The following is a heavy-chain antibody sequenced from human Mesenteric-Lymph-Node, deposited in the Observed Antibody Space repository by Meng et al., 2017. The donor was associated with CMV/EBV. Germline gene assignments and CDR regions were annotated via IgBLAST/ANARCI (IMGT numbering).Heavy chain of an antibody. CDR3: AASRGWYAFDM. Sequence: GESLKISCAASGFTFSSYWMSWVRQAPGKGLEWVANIKQDGSEKYYVDSVKGRFTISRDNAKNSLYLQMNNLRAEDTAVYYCAASRGWYAFDMWGQGTKVTVSS. D-gene: IGHD2-15*01. J-gene: IGHJ3*02. CDR2: IKQDGSEK. CDR1: GFTFSSYW. V-gene: IGHV3-7*01.